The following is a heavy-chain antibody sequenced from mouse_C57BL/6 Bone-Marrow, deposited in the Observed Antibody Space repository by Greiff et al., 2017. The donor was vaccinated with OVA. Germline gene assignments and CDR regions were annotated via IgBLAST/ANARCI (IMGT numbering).Heavy chain of an antibody. Sequence: QVQLQQPGAELVMPGASVKLSCKASGYTFTSYWMHWVKQRPGQGLEWIGEIDPSDSYTNYNQKFKGKSTLTVDKSSSTAYMQLSSLTSEDSAVYYCARGLTVFAYWGQGTLVTVSA. CDR3: ARGLTVFAY. J-gene: IGHJ3*01. CDR2: IDPSDSYT. CDR1: GYTFTSYW. D-gene: IGHD4-1*01. V-gene: IGHV1-69*01.